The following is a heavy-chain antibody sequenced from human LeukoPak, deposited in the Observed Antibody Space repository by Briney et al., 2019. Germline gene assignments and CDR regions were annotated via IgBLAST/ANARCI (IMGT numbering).Heavy chain of an antibody. CDR3: ARGTFSNPFVY. V-gene: IGHV1-2*02. Sequence: ASVKVSCKASGYTFTVYYMHWVRQAPGQGLEWMGWINPNSGDTNYAQKFQGRVTMTRDTSISTAYMELSRLRSDDTAVYYCARGTFSNPFVYWGQGTLVTVSS. CDR2: INPNSGDT. J-gene: IGHJ4*02. D-gene: IGHD2/OR15-2a*01. CDR1: GYTFTVYY.